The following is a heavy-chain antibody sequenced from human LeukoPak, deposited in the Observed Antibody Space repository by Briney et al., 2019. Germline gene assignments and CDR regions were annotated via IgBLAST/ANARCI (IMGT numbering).Heavy chain of an antibody. CDR3: AREVLYDSSGYSMIDY. CDR1: GYTFTNYG. D-gene: IGHD3-22*01. CDR2: INTNTGNP. V-gene: IGHV7-4-1*02. Sequence: ASVKVSCKASGYTFTNYGMNWVRQAPGQGLVWMGWINTNTGNPTYAQGFTGRFVFSLDTSVSTAYLQISSLKAEDTAVYYCAREVLYDSSGYSMIDYWGQGTLVTVSS. J-gene: IGHJ4*02.